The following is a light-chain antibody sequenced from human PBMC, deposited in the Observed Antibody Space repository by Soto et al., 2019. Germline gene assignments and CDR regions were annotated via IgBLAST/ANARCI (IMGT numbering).Light chain of an antibody. CDR3: QQRKNYPIT. J-gene: IGKJ5*01. CDR1: QDITSY. CDR2: TAS. Sequence: DIQLTQSPSFLSASVGDRVTITCRASQDITSYLAWYRQKPGKAPKLLIHTASTLQTGVPSRFSGSGSGTEFTLTISSLQPEDFATYYCQQRKNYPITFGQGTRLEIK. V-gene: IGKV1-9*01.